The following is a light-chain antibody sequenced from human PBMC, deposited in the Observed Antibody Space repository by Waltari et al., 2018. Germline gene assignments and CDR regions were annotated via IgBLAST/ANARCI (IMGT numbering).Light chain of an antibody. CDR1: QSINRW. V-gene: IGKV1-5*01. CDR2: ELT. CDR3: QQYNSDDWT. J-gene: IGKJ1*01. Sequence: DIQMTQSPSTLSAFVGERVTITCRASQSINRWVAWYQQKPGKAPKLLIHELTSLVSGVPSRFSGSGSGTEFTLTISSLQPDDFATYYCQQYNSDDWTFGQGTKVEI.